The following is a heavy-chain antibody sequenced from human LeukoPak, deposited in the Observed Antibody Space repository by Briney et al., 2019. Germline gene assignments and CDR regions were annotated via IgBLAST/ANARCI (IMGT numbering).Heavy chain of an antibody. V-gene: IGHV1-18*04. CDR2: ISAYNGNT. D-gene: IGHD6-13*01. Sequence: ASVKVSCKASGYTFTGYYMHWVRQAPGQGLEWMGWISAYNGNTNYAQKLQGRVTMTTDTSTSTAYMELRSLRSDDTAVYYCARMYSRDEFRFDYWGQGTLVTVSS. J-gene: IGHJ4*02. CDR1: GYTFTGYY. CDR3: ARMYSRDEFRFDY.